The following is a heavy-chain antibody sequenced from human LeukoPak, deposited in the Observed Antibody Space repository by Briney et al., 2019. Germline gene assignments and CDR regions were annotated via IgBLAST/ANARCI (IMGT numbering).Heavy chain of an antibody. CDR2: IWYDGSNK. CDR1: GFTFSSYG. CDR3: ARDRGYGGNSGLDP. D-gene: IGHD4-23*01. V-gene: IGHV3-33*01. J-gene: IGHJ5*02. Sequence: GRSLRLSCAASGFTFSSYGMHWVRQAPGKGLEWVAVIWYDGSNKYYADSVKGRFTISRDNSKNTLYLQMNSLRAEDTAVYYCARDRGYGGNSGLDPWGQGTLVTVSP.